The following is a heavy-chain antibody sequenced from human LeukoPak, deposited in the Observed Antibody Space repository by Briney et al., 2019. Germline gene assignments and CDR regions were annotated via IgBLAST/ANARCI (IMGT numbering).Heavy chain of an antibody. V-gene: IGHV3-30*02. Sequence: GGSLRLSCAASGFTFSSYGMHWVRQAPGKGLEWVAFIRYDASNEYYADSVKGRFTISRDNSKNTLYLQMNSLRPEDTAVYYCARDIDSSGYYPDYWGQGTLVTVSS. J-gene: IGHJ4*02. CDR2: IRYDASNE. D-gene: IGHD3-22*01. CDR3: ARDIDSSGYYPDY. CDR1: GFTFSSYG.